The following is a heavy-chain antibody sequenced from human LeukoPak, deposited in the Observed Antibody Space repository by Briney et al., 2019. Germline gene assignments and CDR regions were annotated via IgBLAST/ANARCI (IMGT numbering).Heavy chain of an antibody. CDR1: GFTFSSYA. J-gene: IGHJ6*02. Sequence: GGSLRLSCAAPGFTFSSYAMHWVRQAPGKGLEWVAVISYDGSNKYYADSVKGRFTISRDNSKNTLYLQMNSLRAEDTAVYYCARVRSGSSAGNYGMDVWGQGTTVTVSS. CDR3: ARVRSGSSAGNYGMDV. CDR2: ISYDGSNK. D-gene: IGHD1-26*01. V-gene: IGHV3-30-3*01.